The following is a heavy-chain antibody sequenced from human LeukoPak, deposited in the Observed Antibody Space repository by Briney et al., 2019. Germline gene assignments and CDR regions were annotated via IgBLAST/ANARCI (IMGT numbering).Heavy chain of an antibody. D-gene: IGHD2-2*01. CDR2: IYISGNT. J-gene: IGHJ5*02. CDR3: ARGARYCSSTSCPLNWFDP. V-gene: IGHV4-4*07. Sequence: PSETLSLTCSVSGGSLNTYYWSWIRQPAGKGLEWIGRIYISGNTNYNPSLQSRVTMSVDTSKNQFSLKLSSVTAADTAVYYCARGARYCSSTSCPLNWFDPWGQGTLVTVSS. CDR1: GGSLNTYY.